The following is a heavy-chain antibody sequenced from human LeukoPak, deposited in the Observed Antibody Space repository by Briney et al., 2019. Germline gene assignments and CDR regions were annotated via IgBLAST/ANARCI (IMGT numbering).Heavy chain of an antibody. D-gene: IGHD3-22*01. CDR1: GFTFSSYG. Sequence: PGGSLRLSCAASGFTFSSYGMHWVRQAPGKGLEWVAVIWYDGSNKYYADSVKGRFTISRDNSKNTLYLQMNSLRAEDTAVYYCARDANYDSSGYRDAFGIWGQGTMVTVSS. J-gene: IGHJ3*02. V-gene: IGHV3-33*01. CDR2: IWYDGSNK. CDR3: ARDANYDSSGYRDAFGI.